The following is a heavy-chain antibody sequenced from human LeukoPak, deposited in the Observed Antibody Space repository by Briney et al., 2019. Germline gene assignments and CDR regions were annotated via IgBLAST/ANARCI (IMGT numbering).Heavy chain of an antibody. V-gene: IGHV3-7*03. CDR2: IKQDGSEK. Sequence: GGPLRLSCAASGFTFSSYWMSWVRQAPGKGLEWVANIKQDGSEKYYVDSVRGRFTISRDNAKNSLYLQMNSLRAEDTAVYYCARVSDYYGSGYAFDIWGQGTMVTVSS. D-gene: IGHD3-10*01. J-gene: IGHJ3*02. CDR3: ARVSDYYGSGYAFDI. CDR1: GFTFSSYW.